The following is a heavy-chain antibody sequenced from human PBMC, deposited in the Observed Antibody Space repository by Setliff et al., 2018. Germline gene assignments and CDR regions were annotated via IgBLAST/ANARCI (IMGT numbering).Heavy chain of an antibody. CDR3: ARDIQAAGTGWFDP. D-gene: IGHD6-13*01. J-gene: IGHJ5*02. CDR2: INHSGST. Sequence: KASETLSLTCTVSGGSISSSSYYWGWIRQPPGKGLEWIGEINHSGSTSYNPSLKSRVTISLDTSKNQFSLKLSSVTAADTAVYYCARDIQAAGTGWFDPWGQGTLVTVSS. CDR1: GGSISSSSYY. V-gene: IGHV4-39*07.